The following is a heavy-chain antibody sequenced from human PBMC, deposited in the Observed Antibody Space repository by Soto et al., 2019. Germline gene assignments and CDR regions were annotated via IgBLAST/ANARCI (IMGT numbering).Heavy chain of an antibody. Sequence: SETLSLTCTVSGFSVSSGGYYWSWHRQHPGKGLEWIGYIYYSGSTYDNPSLKSRVTISVDTSKNQFSLKLSSVTAADTAVYYCARAYYGSGISIYYYYYGMDVWGQGTTVTVSS. D-gene: IGHD3-10*01. CDR1: GFSVSSGGYY. J-gene: IGHJ6*02. CDR3: ARAYYGSGISIYYYYYGMDV. V-gene: IGHV4-31*03. CDR2: IYYSGST.